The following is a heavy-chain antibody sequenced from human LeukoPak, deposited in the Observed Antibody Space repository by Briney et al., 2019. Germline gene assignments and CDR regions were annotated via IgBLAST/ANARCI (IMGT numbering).Heavy chain of an antibody. CDR1: GDSISSYY. CDR3: ARHGTPGNSGYDLDFDI. D-gene: IGHD5-12*01. CDR2: IYYSGST. V-gene: IGHV4-59*08. Sequence: SETLSLTCSVSGDSISSYYWSWIRQPPGKGLEWIGDIYYSGSTNYNPSLKSRVTISVDTSKNQLSLKVTSVTAADTAVYYCARHGTPGNSGYDLDFDIWGQGTMVTVSS. J-gene: IGHJ3*02.